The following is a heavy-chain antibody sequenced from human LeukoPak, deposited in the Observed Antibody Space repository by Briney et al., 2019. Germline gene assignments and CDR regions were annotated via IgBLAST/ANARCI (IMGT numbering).Heavy chain of an antibody. D-gene: IGHD3-10*01. CDR2: ISGDGGST. Sequence: GGSLRLSCAASGFTFDDYAMHWVRPAPGKGLEWVSLISGDGGSTYYADSVKGRFTISRDNSKNSLYLQMNSLRTEDTALYYCAKGRLLCFGEFLLDYWGQGTLVTVSS. V-gene: IGHV3-43*02. CDR1: GFTFDDYA. CDR3: AKGRLLCFGEFLLDY. J-gene: IGHJ4*02.